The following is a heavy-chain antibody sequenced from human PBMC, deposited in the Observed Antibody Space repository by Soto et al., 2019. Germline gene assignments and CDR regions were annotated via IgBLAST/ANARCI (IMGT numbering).Heavy chain of an antibody. D-gene: IGHD5-18*01. V-gene: IGHV4-39*01. Sequence: KSSETLSLTCTVSGGSISSSSYYWGWIRQPPGKGLEWIGSIYYSGSTYYNPSLKSRVTISVDTSKNQFSLKLSSVTAADTAVYYCVVDTAMGTSVYYYYGMDVWGQGTTVTVSS. CDR3: VVDTAMGTSVYYYYGMDV. J-gene: IGHJ6*02. CDR1: GGSISSSSYY. CDR2: IYYSGST.